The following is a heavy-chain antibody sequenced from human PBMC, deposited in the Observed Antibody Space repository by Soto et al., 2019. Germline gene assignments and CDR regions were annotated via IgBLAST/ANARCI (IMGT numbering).Heavy chain of an antibody. CDR1: GFTFSSYG. CDR3: AEDVGAMSSGYYYGMDV. D-gene: IGHD6-19*01. CDR2: ISYDGSNK. V-gene: IGHV3-30*18. Sequence: PGGSLRLSCAASGFTFSSYGMHWVRQAPGKGLEWVALISYDGSNKYYADSVKGRFTISRDNSKNTLYLQMNSLRPDDTVVYYCAEDVGAMSSGYYYGMDVWGQGTTVTVSS. J-gene: IGHJ6*02.